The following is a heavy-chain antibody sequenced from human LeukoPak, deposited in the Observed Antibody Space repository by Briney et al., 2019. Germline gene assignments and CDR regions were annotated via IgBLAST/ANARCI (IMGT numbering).Heavy chain of an antibody. CDR3: ARDLLRYLDWSRAGVGAFDI. Sequence: SETLSLTCTVSGGSISSGDYYWSWIRQPPGKGLEWIGYIYYSGSPYYNPSLKSRVTISVDTSKNQFSLKLSSVTAADTAVYHCARDLLRYLDWSRAGVGAFDIWGQGTMVTVSS. J-gene: IGHJ3*02. CDR2: IYYSGSP. V-gene: IGHV4-30-4*01. CDR1: GGSISSGDYY. D-gene: IGHD3-9*01.